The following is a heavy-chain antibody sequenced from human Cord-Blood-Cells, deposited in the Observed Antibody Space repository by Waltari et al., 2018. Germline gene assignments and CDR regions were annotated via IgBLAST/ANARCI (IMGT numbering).Heavy chain of an antibody. J-gene: IGHJ4*02. CDR1: GYAFASHA. CDR2: INAGNGNT. V-gene: IGHV1-3*01. Sequence: QAQLVQSGAEVKNPGDAVQVSCKASGYAFASHAMHLLRQAPGERLEWMGWINAGNGNTKYSQKFQGRVTITRDTSASTSYMERSSLRSEDTAVYYCARGPVRGGSFDYWGQGTLVTVSS. D-gene: IGHD3-10*01. CDR3: ARGPVRGGSFDY.